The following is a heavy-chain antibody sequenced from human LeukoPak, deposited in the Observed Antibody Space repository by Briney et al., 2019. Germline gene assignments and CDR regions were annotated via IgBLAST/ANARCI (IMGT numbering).Heavy chain of an antibody. CDR2: IYSGGRT. V-gene: IGHV3-66*02. D-gene: IGHD3-3*02. J-gene: IGHJ4*02. Sequence: GGSLRLSCAASGSPVSSNYMSWVRQAPGKGLEWVSVIYSGGRTYYADSVKGRFTISRDNSKNTLYLQMNSLRAEDTAVYYCTRDSLFGVVSESNGPFDYWGQGTLVTVSS. CDR1: GSPVSSNY. CDR3: TRDSLFGVVSESNGPFDY.